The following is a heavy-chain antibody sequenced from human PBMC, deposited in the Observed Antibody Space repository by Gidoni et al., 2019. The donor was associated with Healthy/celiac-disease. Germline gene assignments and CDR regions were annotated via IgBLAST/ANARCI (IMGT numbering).Heavy chain of an antibody. J-gene: IGHJ4*02. CDR2: IYSGGST. CDR3: ARVRQWLAPGDY. D-gene: IGHD6-19*01. CDR1: GFTVSSNY. Sequence: EVQLVESGGGLVQPGGSLRLSCAASGFTVSSNYMSWVRKAPGKGLEWVSVIYSGGSTYYADSVKGRFTISRDNSKNTLYLQMNSLRAEDTAVYYCARVRQWLAPGDYWGQGTLVTVSS. V-gene: IGHV3-66*02.